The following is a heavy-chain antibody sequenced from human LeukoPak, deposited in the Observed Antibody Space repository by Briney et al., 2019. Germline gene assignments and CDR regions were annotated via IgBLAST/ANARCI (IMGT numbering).Heavy chain of an antibody. D-gene: IGHD1-26*01. CDR2: IHSSGGS. Sequence: SETLSLTCTVSGASISNYYWSWIRQTPEKGLEWMGHIHSSGGSSYYPSLKSRLTLSIDTSRNQLSLKLPSVTAADTAVYFCARLGSYHDFWGQGALVTVS. CDR3: ARLGSYHDF. CDR1: GASISNYY. V-gene: IGHV4-4*09. J-gene: IGHJ4*02.